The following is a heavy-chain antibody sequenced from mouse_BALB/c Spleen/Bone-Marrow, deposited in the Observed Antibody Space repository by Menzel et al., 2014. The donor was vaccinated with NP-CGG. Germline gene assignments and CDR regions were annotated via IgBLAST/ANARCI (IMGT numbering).Heavy chain of an antibody. CDR2: INPSNGRT. CDR1: GYTFPSYW. CDR3: APYYYGSSYGFYWYFDV. J-gene: IGHJ1*01. Sequence: QVQLQQPGAELVKPGASVKLSCKASGYTFPSYWMHWVKQRPGQGLEWIGEINPSNGRTNYNEKFKSKATLTVDKSSSTAYMQLSSLTSEDSAVYYCAPYYYGSSYGFYWYFDVWGAGTTVTVSS. V-gene: IGHV1S81*02. D-gene: IGHD1-1*01.